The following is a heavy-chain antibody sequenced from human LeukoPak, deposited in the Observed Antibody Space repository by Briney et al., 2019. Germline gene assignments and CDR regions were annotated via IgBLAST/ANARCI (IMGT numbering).Heavy chain of an antibody. CDR2: IIPIFGTA. D-gene: IGHD1-26*01. Sequence: ASVKVSCKASGGTFSSYAISWVRQAPGQGLEWMGGIIPIFGTANYAQKFQGRVTITADESTSTAYMELSSLRSEDTAVYYCARGDTSTVGAINNAFDIWGQGTIVTVSS. CDR1: GGTFSSYA. CDR3: ARGDTSTVGAINNAFDI. V-gene: IGHV1-69*13. J-gene: IGHJ3*02.